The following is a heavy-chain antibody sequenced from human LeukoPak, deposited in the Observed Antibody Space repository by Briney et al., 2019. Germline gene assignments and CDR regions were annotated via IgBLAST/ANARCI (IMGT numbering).Heavy chain of an antibody. D-gene: IGHD3-3*01. CDR2: INHSGST. CDR1: GGSFSGYY. Sequence: PSETLSLTCAVYGGSFSGYYWSRIRQPPGKGLEWIGEINHSGSTNYNPFLKSRVTISVDTSKNQFSLKLSSVTAADTAVYYCARVAPQYYDFWSGYPSYGMDVWGQGTTVTVSS. V-gene: IGHV4-34*01. J-gene: IGHJ6*02. CDR3: ARVAPQYYDFWSGYPSYGMDV.